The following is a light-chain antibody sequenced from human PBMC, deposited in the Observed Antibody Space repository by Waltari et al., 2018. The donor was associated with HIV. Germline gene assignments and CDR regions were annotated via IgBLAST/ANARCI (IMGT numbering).Light chain of an antibody. CDR2: SDD. Sequence: QSVLTQPPSASGTPGQRVTISCSGTTSTIGTNSVNWYQQLPGTAPKLLIFSDDQRPSGVPDRLSGSKSGTSASLTISGLKSEDEVDYYCAAWDDSLSEPYVLFGGGTRLTVL. CDR3: AAWDDSLSEPYVL. V-gene: IGLV1-44*01. J-gene: IGLJ2*01. CDR1: TSTIGTNS.